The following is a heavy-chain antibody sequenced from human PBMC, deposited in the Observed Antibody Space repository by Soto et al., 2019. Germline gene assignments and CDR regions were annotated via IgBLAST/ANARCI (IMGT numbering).Heavy chain of an antibody. D-gene: IGHD3-3*01. Sequence: ASVKVSCKAPGDTFTSYYLNWVRQAPGQGLEWMGVINPHGGSTKYAQKFQGRVTMTRDTSRSTVYMELGSLRSDDTAIYYCARSSGGNFGIIIEGSNWFDPWGQGTLVTVSA. J-gene: IGHJ5*02. CDR1: GDTFTSYY. CDR2: INPHGGST. V-gene: IGHV1-46*01. CDR3: ARSSGGNFGIIIEGSNWFDP.